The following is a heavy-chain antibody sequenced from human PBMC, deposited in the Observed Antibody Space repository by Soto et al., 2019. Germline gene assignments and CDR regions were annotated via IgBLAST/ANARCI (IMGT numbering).Heavy chain of an antibody. J-gene: IGHJ4*02. CDR3: ARRFGRTFEN. CDR2: IYYSGTT. Sequence: SETLSLTCTVSGGSISSNSWSWIRQPPGKGLEWIGYIYYSGTTNYNPSLKSRVTISLDTSKNQFSLQLSSVTAADTAVYYCARRFGRTFENWGQGTLVTVS. D-gene: IGHD3-16*01. V-gene: IGHV4-59*08. CDR1: GGSISSNS.